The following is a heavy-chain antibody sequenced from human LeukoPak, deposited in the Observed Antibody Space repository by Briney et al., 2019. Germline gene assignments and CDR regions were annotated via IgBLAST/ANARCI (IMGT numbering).Heavy chain of an antibody. CDR1: GGSISSYY. D-gene: IGHD5-12*01. V-gene: IGHV4-4*07. J-gene: IGHJ5*02. CDR3: ARDKGGYDFEWFDP. Sequence: SETLSLTCTVSGGSISSYYWSWIRQPAGKGLEWIGRIYTSGSTNYNPSLKSRVTMSVDTSKNQSSLKLSSVTAADTAVYYCARDKGGYDFEWFDPWGQGTLVTVSS. CDR2: IYTSGST.